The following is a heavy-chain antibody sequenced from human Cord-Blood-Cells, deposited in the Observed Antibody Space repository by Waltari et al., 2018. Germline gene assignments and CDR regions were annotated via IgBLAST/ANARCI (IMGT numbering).Heavy chain of an antibody. J-gene: IGHJ2*01. D-gene: IGHD7-27*01. CDR2: IYWDDDK. CDR1: GFSLSTSGVG. CDR3: AHSPTGDWYFDL. Sequence: QITLKESGPTLVTPTQTLTLPCTFSGFSLSTSGVGVGWIRQPPGKDLEWLALIYWDDDKRYSPSLKSRLTITKDTSKNQVVLTMTNMDPVDTATYYCAHSPTGDWYFDLWGRGTLVTVSS. V-gene: IGHV2-5*02.